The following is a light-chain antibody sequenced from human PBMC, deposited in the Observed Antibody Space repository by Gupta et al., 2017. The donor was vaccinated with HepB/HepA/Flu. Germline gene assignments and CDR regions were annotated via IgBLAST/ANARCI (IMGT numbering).Light chain of an antibody. V-gene: IGKV1D-16*01. J-gene: IGKJ4*01. CDR2: YAS. CDR3: QHYKNSPIT. Sequence: DIQMTQSPSSLSASVGDTVTITCRASHDINTWLAWYQQKPNKAPKTLIFYASTLQSGVPSRFSGSGSGTDFTLTINNLQPEEFATYYCQHYKNSPITIGGGTMVDIK. CDR1: HDINTW.